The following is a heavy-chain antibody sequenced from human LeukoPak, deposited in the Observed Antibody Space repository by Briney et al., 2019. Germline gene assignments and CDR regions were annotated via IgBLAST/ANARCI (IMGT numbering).Heavy chain of an antibody. V-gene: IGHV3-30*02. CDR3: AKKYDSSGYYPGYFDY. J-gene: IGHJ4*02. D-gene: IGHD3-22*01. CDR1: GFTFSSYG. Sequence: GGSLRLSCAASGFTFSSYGMHWVRQAPGKGLEWVAFIRYDGSNKYYADSVKGRFTISRDNSKNTLYLQMNSLRAEDTAVYYCAKKYDSSGYYPGYFDYWGQGILVTVSS. CDR2: IRYDGSNK.